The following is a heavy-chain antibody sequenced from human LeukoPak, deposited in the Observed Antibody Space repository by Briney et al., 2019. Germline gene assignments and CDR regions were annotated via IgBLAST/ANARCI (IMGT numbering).Heavy chain of an antibody. V-gene: IGHV3-9*01. J-gene: IGHJ4*02. Sequence: GGSLRLSCAASGFVFRSYAMHWVRQAPGKGLEWVSGISWNSGSIGYADSVKGRFTISRDNAKNSLYLQMNSLRAEDTAVYYCARGIGVGIVGATSYYFDYWGQGTLVTVSS. CDR1: GFVFRSYA. CDR2: ISWNSGSI. CDR3: ARGIGVGIVGATSYYFDY. D-gene: IGHD1-26*01.